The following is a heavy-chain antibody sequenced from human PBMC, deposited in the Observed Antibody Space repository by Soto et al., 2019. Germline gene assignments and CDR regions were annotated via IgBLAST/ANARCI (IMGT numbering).Heavy chain of an antibody. J-gene: IGHJ4*02. CDR2: ISGDGSTT. CDR3: VRGGVDY. CDR1: GFTFSSYW. V-gene: IGHV3-74*01. D-gene: IGHD1-26*01. Sequence: EVQLVESGGGLVQPGGSLRLSCADSGFTFSSYWMHWVRQAPGKGLVWVSRISGDGSTTTFVDSVKGRFTISRDNAKNTLYIQMNRLRAEDTAVYYCVRGGVDYWGQGTLVTVSS.